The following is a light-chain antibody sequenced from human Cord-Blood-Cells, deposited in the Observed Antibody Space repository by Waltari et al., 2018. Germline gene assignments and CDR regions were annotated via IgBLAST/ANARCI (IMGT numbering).Light chain of an antibody. J-gene: IGLJ2*01. Sequence: QSALTQPASVSGSPGQSITISCTGTSSDGGGYNYVSWYQQHPGKAPKLMIYDVRKRPAGVSHRFSGSKSGNTASLTISGLQAEDEADYYCSSYTSSSTLVFGGGTKLTVL. CDR1: SSDGGGYNY. CDR3: SSYTSSSTLV. V-gene: IGLV2-14*01. CDR2: DVR.